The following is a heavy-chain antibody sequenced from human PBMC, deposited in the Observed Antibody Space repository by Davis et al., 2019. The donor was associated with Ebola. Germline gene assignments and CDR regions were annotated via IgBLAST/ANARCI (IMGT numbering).Heavy chain of an antibody. Sequence: SETLSLTCSVSGDSIRYFYWSWIRQPPGKGLEWIGYIYDSGITNYNPSLKSRLTMSVDTSKNHFSLRLSSVTAADTAVYYCARGRTGDDAFDIWGQGTMVTVSS. CDR2: IYDSGIT. J-gene: IGHJ3*02. D-gene: IGHD7-27*01. CDR1: GDSIRYFY. V-gene: IGHV4-59*12. CDR3: ARGRTGDDAFDI.